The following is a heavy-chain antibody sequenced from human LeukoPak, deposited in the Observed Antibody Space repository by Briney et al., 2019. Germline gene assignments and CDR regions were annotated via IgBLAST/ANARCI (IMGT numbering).Heavy chain of an antibody. J-gene: IGHJ4*02. V-gene: IGHV4-30-2*03. CDR1: GGSISSGDFY. CDR3: ARHELRYSHTFDY. Sequence: SQTLSLTCTVSGGSISSGDFYWSWIRQHPGKSLEWIGSIYYSGSTYYNPSLKSRVTISVDTSKNQFSLKLNSVTAADTALYYCARHELRYSHTFDYWGQGTLVTVSS. D-gene: IGHD5-18*01. CDR2: IYYSGST.